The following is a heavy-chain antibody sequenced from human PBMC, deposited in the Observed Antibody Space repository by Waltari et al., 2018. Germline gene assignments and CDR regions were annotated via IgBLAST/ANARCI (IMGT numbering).Heavy chain of an antibody. V-gene: IGHV3-74*01. D-gene: IGHD3-22*01. J-gene: IGHJ6*03. Sequence: EVQLVESGGGLVQPGGSLRLSCAASGFTFSRYWMHWVRQAPGKGLVGVSRINSDGRGTIYADSVKGRFTISRDNAKNTLYLQLNSLRVEDTAVYYCAREPSPDSSGYFYYYMDVWGKGTTVTVSS. CDR2: INSDGRGT. CDR3: AREPSPDSSGYFYYYMDV. CDR1: GFTFSRYW.